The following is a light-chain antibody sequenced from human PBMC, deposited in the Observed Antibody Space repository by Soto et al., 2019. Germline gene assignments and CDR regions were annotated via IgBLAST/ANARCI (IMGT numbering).Light chain of an antibody. CDR1: SSDVGSYNL. V-gene: IGLV2-23*02. CDR2: DVN. CDR3: SSYAGSYTYV. J-gene: IGLJ1*01. Sequence: QSALTQPASVSGSPGQSITISCTGTSSDVGSYNLVSWYQHHPGKAPKAMIYDVNKRPSGVPDRFSGSKSGNTASLTISGLQAEDEGDYYCSSYAGSYTYVFGSGTKLTVL.